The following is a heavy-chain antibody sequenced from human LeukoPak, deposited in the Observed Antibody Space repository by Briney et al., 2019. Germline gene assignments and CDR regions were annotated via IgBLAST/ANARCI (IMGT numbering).Heavy chain of an antibody. V-gene: IGHV3-73*01. CDR1: GFTFSGSA. CDR3: TRDSGTYNWFDP. J-gene: IGHJ5*02. D-gene: IGHD1-26*01. Sequence: PGGSLKLSCAASGFTFSGSAIHWVPQSSGKGLEWVGQIDKEDKGYATATAYAASVTGRFTISRDDSINTAYLQMKSLRTEDTALYYCTRDSGTYNWFDPWGQGTLVTVSS. CDR2: IDKEDKGYATAT.